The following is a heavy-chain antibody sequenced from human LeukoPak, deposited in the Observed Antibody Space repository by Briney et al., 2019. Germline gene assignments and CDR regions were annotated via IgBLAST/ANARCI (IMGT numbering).Heavy chain of an antibody. Sequence: ASVTVSCKASGYTFTSYGISWVRQAPGQGLEWMGWISAYNGNTNYAQKLQGRVTMTTDTSTSTAYMELRSLRSDDTAVYYCARVLSGGTIFGVVILRRFDPWGQGTLVTVSS. CDR3: ARVLSGGTIFGVVILRRFDP. V-gene: IGHV1-18*01. D-gene: IGHD3-3*01. CDR1: GYTFTSYG. CDR2: ISAYNGNT. J-gene: IGHJ5*02.